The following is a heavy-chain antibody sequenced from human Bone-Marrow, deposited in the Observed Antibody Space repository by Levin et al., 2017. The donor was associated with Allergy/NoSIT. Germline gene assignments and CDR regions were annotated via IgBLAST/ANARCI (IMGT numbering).Heavy chain of an antibody. CDR1: GGSISSYY. Sequence: GSLRLSCTVSGGSISSYYWSWIRQPAGKGLEWIGRIYTSGSTNYNPSLKSRVTMSVDTSKNQFSLKLSSVTAADTAVYYCARDRAAMVTAVNWFDPWGQGTLVTVSS. J-gene: IGHJ5*02. D-gene: IGHD5-18*01. V-gene: IGHV4-4*07. CDR3: ARDRAAMVTAVNWFDP. CDR2: IYTSGST.